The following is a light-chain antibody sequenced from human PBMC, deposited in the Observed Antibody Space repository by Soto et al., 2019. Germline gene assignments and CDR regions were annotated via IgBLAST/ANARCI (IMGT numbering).Light chain of an antibody. V-gene: IGKV1-39*01. J-gene: IGKJ4*01. CDR1: QSISRY. CDR2: GAS. Sequence: DIQMTQSPSSLSASERDKENHTSRASQSISRYLNWYQQKLGRAPKLLMYGASNLQNGVPSRFSGSGSGTDFTLTISNLQPEDFATYYCQQSYGTPRSFGGGTKVDIK. CDR3: QQSYGTPRS.